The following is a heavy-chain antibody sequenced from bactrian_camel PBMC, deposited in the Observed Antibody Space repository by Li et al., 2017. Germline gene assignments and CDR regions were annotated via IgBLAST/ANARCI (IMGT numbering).Heavy chain of an antibody. Sequence: HVQLVESGGGSVQAGGSLRISCAASRSTTSGNCWAWFRQGPGMGTEGVASIETDGSTRYADSVKGRFTISRDNAKNTLYLEIGSLKPEDTGMYYCAQVTSVPAPGGAGGTCFAYEYMYWGQGTQFTVS. CDR2: IETDGST. V-gene: IGHV3S9*01. CDR1: RSTTSGNC. CDR3: AQVTSVPAPGGAGGTCFAYEYMY. D-gene: IGHD7*01. J-gene: IGHJ4*01.